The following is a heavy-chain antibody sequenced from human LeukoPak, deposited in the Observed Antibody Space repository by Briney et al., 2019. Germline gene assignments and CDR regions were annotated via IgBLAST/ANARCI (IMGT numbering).Heavy chain of an antibody. D-gene: IGHD2-21*02. Sequence: ASEKLSCKASGYTFTSYYMNWVRHSPRQALEWMVIINPSGVCTSYAQKFQGRVTMTRDMSTSTVYMELSSLRSEDTAVYFCARDGDIVVVTAKPARYYNWSDPWGQGTLVTVSS. V-gene: IGHV1-46*01. CDR2: INPSGVCT. CDR3: ARDGDIVVVTAKPARYYNWSDP. J-gene: IGHJ5*02. CDR1: GYTFTSYY.